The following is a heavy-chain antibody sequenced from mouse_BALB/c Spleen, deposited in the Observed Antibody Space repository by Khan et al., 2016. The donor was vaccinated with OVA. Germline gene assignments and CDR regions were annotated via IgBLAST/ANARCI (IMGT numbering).Heavy chain of an antibody. V-gene: IGHV1-76*01. Sequence: QVQLKQSGAELVRPGASVKLSCTASGYIFTSYWIYWIKQRSGQGLDWIARIYRETGNTYYNGKFKGKVTLTADKSSSTAYMQLSSLKSEDTAVFYCCRQHALYYFDYWGQGTTLTVSA. CDR1: GYIFTSYW. CDR2: IYRETGNT. CDR3: CRQHALYYFDY. J-gene: IGHJ2*01. D-gene: IGHD3-2*01.